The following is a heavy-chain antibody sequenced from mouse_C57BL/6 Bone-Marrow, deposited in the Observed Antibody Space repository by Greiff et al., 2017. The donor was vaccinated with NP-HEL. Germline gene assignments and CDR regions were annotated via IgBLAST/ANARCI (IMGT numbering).Heavy chain of an antibody. D-gene: IGHD1-1*01. V-gene: IGHV1-63*01. CDR3: ARCGAFYGSNYFDY. Sequence: QVQLKQSGAELVRPGTSVKMSCKASGYTFTNYWIGWAKQRPGHGLEWIGDIYPGGGYTNYNEKFKGKATLTADKSSSTAYMQFSSLTSEDSAIYYWARCGAFYGSNYFDYWGQGTTLTVSS. CDR2: IYPGGGYT. CDR1: GYTFTNYW. J-gene: IGHJ2*01.